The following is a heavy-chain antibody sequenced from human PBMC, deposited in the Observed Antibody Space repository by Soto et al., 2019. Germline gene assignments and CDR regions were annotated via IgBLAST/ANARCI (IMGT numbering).Heavy chain of an antibody. CDR1: GFIFSSKT. J-gene: IGHJ4*02. V-gene: IGHV3-21*01. CDR3: ARDSSLDY. Sequence: EVQLVESGGGLVKPGGSLRLSCAASGFIFSSKTMNWVRQAPGKGLEWVSSISSSSSYIYYADSVKGRFTISRDNAKNSLYLQMNSLRVEDTAVYYCARDSSLDYWGQGTLVTVSS. CDR2: ISSSSSYI. D-gene: IGHD2-2*01.